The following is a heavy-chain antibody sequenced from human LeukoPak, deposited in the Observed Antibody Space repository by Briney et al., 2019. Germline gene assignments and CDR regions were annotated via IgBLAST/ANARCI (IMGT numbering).Heavy chain of an antibody. CDR2: ISAYNGNT. V-gene: IGHV1-18*01. J-gene: IGHJ6*03. Sequence: SVKVSCKASGYTFTSYGISWVRQAPGQGLEWMGWISAYNGNTNYAQKLQGGVTMTTDTSTSTAYMELRSLRSDDTAVYYCARDSLRYCSSTSCSYMDVWGKGTTVTVSS. CDR3: ARDSLRYCSSTSCSYMDV. D-gene: IGHD2-2*01. CDR1: GYTFTSYG.